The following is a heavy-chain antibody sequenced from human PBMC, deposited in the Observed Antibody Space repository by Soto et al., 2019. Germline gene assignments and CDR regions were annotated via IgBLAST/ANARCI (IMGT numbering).Heavy chain of an antibody. Sequence: QVQLVQSGAEVKRPGSSVKVSCKVSGGTFSGYAISWVRQVPGQGLEWMGGIIPILGTINYAQNFEARVTITADESTNTAYMSLSNLRSEDTALYYCARDFRGGRGYFYYGMDVWGQGTTVTVSS. CDR3: ARDFRGGRGYFYYGMDV. V-gene: IGHV1-69*01. CDR1: GGTFSGYA. D-gene: IGHD1-1*01. J-gene: IGHJ6*02. CDR2: IIPILGTI.